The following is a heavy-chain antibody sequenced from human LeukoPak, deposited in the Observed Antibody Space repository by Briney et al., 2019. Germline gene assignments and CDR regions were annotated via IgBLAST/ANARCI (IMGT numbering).Heavy chain of an antibody. CDR2: IYTTGSA. CDR3: ASDTGTTPYFDY. J-gene: IGHJ4*02. Sequence: SETLSLTCTVSGGSISSYYWSWIRQPAGKGLEWIGRIYTTGSASHNPSLKSRVTMSVDTSKSQVSLKLSSVTAADTAVYYCASDTGTTPYFDYWGQGSLVTVSS. CDR1: GGSISSYY. D-gene: IGHD1-1*01. V-gene: IGHV4-4*07.